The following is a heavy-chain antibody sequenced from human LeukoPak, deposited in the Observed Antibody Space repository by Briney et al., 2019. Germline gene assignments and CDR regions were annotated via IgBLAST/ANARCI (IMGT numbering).Heavy chain of an antibody. CDR1: GFTFTTYT. CDR3: AREGNLGRYLVFTDS. CDR2: ISGSGGTT. J-gene: IGHJ4*02. Sequence: GGSLRLSCAASGFTFTTYTMNWVRQAPGKGLEWVSVISGSGGTTYYADSVKGRFTISRDNSKNTLYLQMSSLRAEDTAVYYCAREGNLGRYLVFTDSWGQGTLVTVSS. V-gene: IGHV3-23*01. D-gene: IGHD3-16*02.